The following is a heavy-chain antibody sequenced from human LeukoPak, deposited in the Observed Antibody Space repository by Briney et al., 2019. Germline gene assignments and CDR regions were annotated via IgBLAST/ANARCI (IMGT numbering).Heavy chain of an antibody. CDR3: ARGRELSPTRRLIWFDP. V-gene: IGHV3-21*01. CDR1: GFTFSSYS. CDR2: ISSSSSYI. Sequence: PGGSLRLSCAASGFTFSSYSMNWVRQAPGKGLGWVSSISSSSSYIYYADSVKGRFTISRANAKNSLYLQMNSLRAEDTAVYYCARGRELSPTRRLIWFDPWGQGTLVTVSS. D-gene: IGHD1-26*01. J-gene: IGHJ5*02.